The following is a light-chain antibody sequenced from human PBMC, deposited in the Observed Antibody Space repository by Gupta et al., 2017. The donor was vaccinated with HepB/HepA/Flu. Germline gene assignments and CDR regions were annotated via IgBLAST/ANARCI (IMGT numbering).Light chain of an antibody. CDR1: QSVSSN. Sequence: ELVVPQSPATLSVSPGERATLACRASQSVSSNLAWYQKQPGQAPRLLIYGASTRATGIPARFSGRGSGKEVPLTISSLQYEELAVYYCQQYNNPPTFGHGTKVDIK. CDR2: GAS. J-gene: IGKJ1*01. CDR3: QQYNNPPT. V-gene: IGKV3-15*01.